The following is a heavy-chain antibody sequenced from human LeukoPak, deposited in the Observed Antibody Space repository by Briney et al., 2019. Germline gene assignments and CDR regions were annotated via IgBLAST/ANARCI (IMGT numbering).Heavy chain of an antibody. V-gene: IGHV1-2*02. Sequence: GASVKVSCKASGYTFTGYYMHWVRQAPGQGLEWMGWINPNSGGTNYAQKFQDRVTMTRDTSISTAYMELSRLRSDDTAVYYCATQPMVHYWFDPWGQGTLVTVSS. D-gene: IGHD3-10*01. J-gene: IGHJ5*02. CDR2: INPNSGGT. CDR3: ATQPMVHYWFDP. CDR1: GYTFTGYY.